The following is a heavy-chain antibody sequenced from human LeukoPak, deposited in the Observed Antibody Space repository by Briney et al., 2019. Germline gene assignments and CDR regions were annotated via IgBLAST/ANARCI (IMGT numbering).Heavy chain of an antibody. V-gene: IGHV4-34*01. Sequence: PSETLSLTCAVYGGSFSGYYWSWIRQPPGKGLEWIGEINHSGSTNYNPSLKSRVTISVDTSKNQFSLKLSSVTAADTAVYYCARRGRYCSSTSCYYDDYWGQGTLVTVSS. D-gene: IGHD2-2*01. CDR3: ARRGRYCSSTSCYYDDY. CDR1: GGSFSGYY. J-gene: IGHJ4*02. CDR2: INHSGST.